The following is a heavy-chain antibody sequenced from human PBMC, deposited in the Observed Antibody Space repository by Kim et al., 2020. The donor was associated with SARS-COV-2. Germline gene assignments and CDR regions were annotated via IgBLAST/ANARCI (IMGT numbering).Heavy chain of an antibody. CDR2: IHRGGST. Sequence: GGSLRLSCAASGFTVSSNYMSWVRQAPGKGLEWVSVIHRGGSTYYADSVKGRFTISRHNSKNTLYLKMNSLRAEDTAVYSCARFSFTRGGFDICGQRTMVTVSS. CDR3: ARFSFTRGGFDI. J-gene: IGHJ3*02. CDR1: GFTVSSNY. V-gene: IGHV3-53*04.